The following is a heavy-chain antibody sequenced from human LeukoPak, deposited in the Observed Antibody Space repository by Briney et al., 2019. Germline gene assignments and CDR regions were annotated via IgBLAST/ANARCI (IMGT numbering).Heavy chain of an antibody. CDR1: GGSISSYY. CDR3: ARQGHDSSGYYTLYYFDY. D-gene: IGHD3-22*01. V-gene: IGHV4-59*08. J-gene: IGHJ4*02. Sequence: PSETLSLTCTVSGGSISSYYWSWIRQPPGKGLKWIGYIYYSGSTNYNPSLKSRVTISVDTSKNQFSLKLSSVTAADTAVYYCARQGHDSSGYYTLYYFDYWGQGTLVTVSS. CDR2: IYYSGST.